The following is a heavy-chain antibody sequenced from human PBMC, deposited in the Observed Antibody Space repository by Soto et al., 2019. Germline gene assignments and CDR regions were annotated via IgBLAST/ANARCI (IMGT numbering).Heavy chain of an antibody. J-gene: IGHJ6*02. CDR1: GDPFTSYE. Sequence: PSVKGSCTASGDPFTSYEINWVRHATGQGLEWMGGIIPIFGTANYAQKFQGRVTITADESTSTAYMELSSLRSEDTAGYYCERDHQYDYETSGYWSGMDVWGQGTTVTVSS. CDR3: ERDHQYDYETSGYWSGMDV. D-gene: IGHD3-22*01. CDR2: IIPIFGTA. V-gene: IGHV1-69*13.